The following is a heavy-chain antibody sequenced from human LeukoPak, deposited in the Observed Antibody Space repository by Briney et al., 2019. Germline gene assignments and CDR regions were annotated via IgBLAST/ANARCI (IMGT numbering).Heavy chain of an antibody. CDR1: GFTFSSYS. J-gene: IGHJ4*02. V-gene: IGHV3-48*04. CDR3: AIAYESGSFYRAFAY. CDR2: ISSSSSTI. Sequence: GGSLRLSCAASGFTFSSYSMNWVRQAPGKGLEWVSYISSSSSTIYYADSVKGRFTISRDNSKNSLFLQMNSLTTEDTALYYCAIAYESGSFYRAFAYWGQGALVTVSS. D-gene: IGHD3-10*01.